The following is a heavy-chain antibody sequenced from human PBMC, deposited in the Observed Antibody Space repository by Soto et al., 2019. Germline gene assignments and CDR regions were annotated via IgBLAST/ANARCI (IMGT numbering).Heavy chain of an antibody. CDR3: AKDRILDTFGGVIVFGGMDV. J-gene: IGHJ6*02. D-gene: IGHD3-16*02. CDR2: ISGSGGST. CDR1: GFTFSSYA. V-gene: IGHV3-23*01. Sequence: GGSLRLSCAASGFTFSSYAMSWVRQAPGKGLEWVSAISGSGGSTYYADSVKGRFTISRDNSKNTLYLQMNSLRAEDTAVYYCAKDRILDTFGGVIVFGGMDVWGQGTTVTVSS.